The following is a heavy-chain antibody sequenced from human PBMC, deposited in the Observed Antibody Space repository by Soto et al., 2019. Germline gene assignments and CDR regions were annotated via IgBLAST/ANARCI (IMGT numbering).Heavy chain of an antibody. CDR2: IYYSGNT. Sequence: PSETLSLTCTVSGGSISSGDYYWSWIRQPPGKGLEWFGYIYYSGNTYYKLSLKRRVTISVDTSKNQFSLTLSSVTAADTAVYYCASWITGTTFPPYFDYWGQGTLVTVSS. CDR3: ASWITGTTFPPYFDY. V-gene: IGHV4-30-4*01. J-gene: IGHJ4*02. CDR1: GGSISSGDYY. D-gene: IGHD1-7*01.